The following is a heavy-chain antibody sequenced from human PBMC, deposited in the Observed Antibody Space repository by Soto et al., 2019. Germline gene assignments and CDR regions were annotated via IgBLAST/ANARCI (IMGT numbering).Heavy chain of an antibody. CDR2: VSTSGNV. Sequence: SLTCTVSGGSLTKYYLSWIRQPAGKGLEWIGRVSTSGNVVSKASLRSRLTMSVDTTKNQFSLRLTSVTAGDTAVYYCARDNNDFWSLYPLAFDYWGQGALVTVSS. J-gene: IGHJ4*02. CDR3: ARDNNDFWSLYPLAFDY. D-gene: IGHD3-3*01. CDR1: GGSLTKYY. V-gene: IGHV4-4*07.